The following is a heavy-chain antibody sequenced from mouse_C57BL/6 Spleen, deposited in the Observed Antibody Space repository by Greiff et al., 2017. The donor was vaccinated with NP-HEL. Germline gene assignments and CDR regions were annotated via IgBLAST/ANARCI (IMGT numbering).Heavy chain of an antibody. CDR1: GYSITSGYY. J-gene: IGHJ3*01. CDR2: ISYDGSN. Sequence: EVQLQESGPGLVKPSQSLSLTCSVTGYSITSGYYWNWIRQFPGNKLEWMGYISYDGSNNYNPSLKNRISITRDTSKNQFFLKLNSVTTEDTATYYCARDTYYPFAYWGQGTLVTVSA. CDR3: ARDTYYPFAY. V-gene: IGHV3-6*01. D-gene: IGHD2-10*01.